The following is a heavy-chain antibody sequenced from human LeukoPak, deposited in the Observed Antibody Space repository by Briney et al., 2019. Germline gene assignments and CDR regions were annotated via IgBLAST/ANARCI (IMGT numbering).Heavy chain of an antibody. CDR2: ISPYTGGT. V-gene: IGHV1-2*02. CDR3: ARARWLRLPDS. J-gene: IGHJ4*02. D-gene: IGHD5-12*01. Sequence: GASVKVSCKASGYTFTSYYINWVRQAPGQGLEWMGWISPYTGGTNYAQKFQGRVTMTSDPSTSTAYMELSRLTSDDTAAYYCARARWLRLPDSWGQGTLVTVSS. CDR1: GYTFTSYY.